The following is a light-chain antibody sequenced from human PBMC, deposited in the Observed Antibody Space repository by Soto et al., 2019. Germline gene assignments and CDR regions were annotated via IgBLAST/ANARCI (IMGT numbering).Light chain of an antibody. Sequence: DIQMTQFPSSLSASVGDRVTITCRSSQTISIYLNWYQQKPGRAPKLLIYSASSLQSGVPSRFSGSGSGTDFTLTISSLQPEDFATYYCQHYYTTPTFGQGTTVVIK. J-gene: IGKJ1*01. CDR3: QHYYTTPT. V-gene: IGKV1-39*01. CDR2: SAS. CDR1: QTISIY.